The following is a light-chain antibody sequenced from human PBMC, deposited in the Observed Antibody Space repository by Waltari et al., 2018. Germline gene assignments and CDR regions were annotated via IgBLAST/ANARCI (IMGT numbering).Light chain of an antibody. CDR3: SSCRGGASWV. CDR1: SSDVGAYNY. V-gene: IGLV2-14*03. CDR2: DVD. J-gene: IGLJ3*02. Sequence: QSALTQPASVSGSPGQSIIISCTGTSSDVGAYNYVSWYQHRPGTAPKLMIHDVDKRPLGVSSRFSGSKSGNTASLAISGLQAEDEANYYCSSCRGGASWVFGGGTIVTVL.